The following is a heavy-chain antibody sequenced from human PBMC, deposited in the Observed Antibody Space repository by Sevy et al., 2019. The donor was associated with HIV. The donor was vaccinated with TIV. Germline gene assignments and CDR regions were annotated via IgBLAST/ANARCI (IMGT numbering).Heavy chain of an antibody. V-gene: IGHV3-7*01. Sequence: GGSLRLSCAASGFTFSSYWMSWVRQAPGKGLEWVANIKEDGSDKYYVDSVKGRFTISRDDAKNSLDLQMNSLGAEDTAVYYCTRDDAFDIWGQGTMVTVSS. CDR2: IKEDGSDK. CDR3: TRDDAFDI. J-gene: IGHJ3*02. CDR1: GFTFSSYW.